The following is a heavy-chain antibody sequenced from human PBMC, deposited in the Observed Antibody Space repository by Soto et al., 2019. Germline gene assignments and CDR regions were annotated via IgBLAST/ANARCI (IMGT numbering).Heavy chain of an antibody. Sequence: GGSLRLSCAASGFTFSDHYMDWVRQAPGKGLEWVGRIRNKANNYATEYAASVKGRFTISRDDSKNSLYLQMNSLETEDTAVYSCARERRYYNNITCFYLDNWGQGTLVTVSS. CDR2: IRNKANNYAT. V-gene: IGHV3-72*01. J-gene: IGHJ4*02. D-gene: IGHD3-10*01. CDR3: ARERRYYNNITCFYLDN. CDR1: GFTFSDHY.